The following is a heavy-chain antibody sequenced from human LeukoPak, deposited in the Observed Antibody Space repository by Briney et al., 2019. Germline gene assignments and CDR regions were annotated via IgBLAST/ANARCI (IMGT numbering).Heavy chain of an antibody. J-gene: IGHJ4*02. D-gene: IGHD5-18*01. CDR1: GFTFSNYW. V-gene: IGHV3-7*01. CDR2: IKPDGSEK. CDR3: ARSTAGLDY. Sequence: GGSLRLSCPASGFTFSNYWMGWVRQAPGKGLAWVANIKPDGSEKYYVDSVKGRFTISKDNTKNSLYLQMNSLRVEDTAMYYCARSTAGLDYWGQGTLVTVSS.